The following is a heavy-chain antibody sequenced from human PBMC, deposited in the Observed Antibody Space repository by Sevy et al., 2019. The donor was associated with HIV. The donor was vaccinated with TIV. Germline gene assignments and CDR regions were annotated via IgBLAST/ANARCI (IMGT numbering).Heavy chain of an antibody. Sequence: GGSLRLSCAASGFTFSSYEMNWVRQAPGKGLEWVSYISSSGSTIYYADSVKGRLPISRDNAKNSLYLQMNSLRAEDTAVYYCAREYYYDSSGYYLNWFDPWGQGTLVTVSS. CDR3: AREYYYDSSGYYLNWFDP. V-gene: IGHV3-48*03. CDR1: GFTFSSYE. CDR2: ISSSGSTI. J-gene: IGHJ5*02. D-gene: IGHD3-22*01.